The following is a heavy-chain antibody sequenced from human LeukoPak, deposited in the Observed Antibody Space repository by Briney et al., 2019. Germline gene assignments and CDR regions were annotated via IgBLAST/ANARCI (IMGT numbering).Heavy chain of an antibody. CDR2: IYYSGST. V-gene: IGHV4-59*08. CDR3: ARSLYYYDSSGYSNYGMDV. D-gene: IGHD3-22*01. Sequence: QSSETLSLTCTVSGGSISSYYWSWLRQPPGKGLEWMGYIYYSGSTNYNPSLKSRVTISVDTSKNQFSLKLSSVTAADTAVYYCARSLYYYDSSGYSNYGMDVWGQGTTVTVSS. CDR1: GGSISSYY. J-gene: IGHJ6*02.